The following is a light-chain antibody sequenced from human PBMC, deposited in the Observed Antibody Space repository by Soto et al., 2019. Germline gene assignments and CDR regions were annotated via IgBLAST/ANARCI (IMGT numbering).Light chain of an antibody. V-gene: IGKV3-20*01. Sequence: EIVLTQSPGTLSLSPGERATLSCRASQSVSSSYLAWYQQKPGQAHRLLIYGASSRATSIPDRFSGSGSGTDFTLTISRLEPEDFAVYYCQQYDSSPLTFGGGTKVEIK. J-gene: IGKJ4*01. CDR1: QSVSSSY. CDR2: GAS. CDR3: QQYDSSPLT.